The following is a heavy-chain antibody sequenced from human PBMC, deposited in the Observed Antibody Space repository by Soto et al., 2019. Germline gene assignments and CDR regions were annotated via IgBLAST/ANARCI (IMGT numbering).Heavy chain of an antibody. CDR3: AKEADSLTGYPYRDYFDS. J-gene: IGHJ4*02. V-gene: IGHV3-23*01. Sequence: EVQLLESGGGLVQPGGSLRLSCAASGFTFSSYAMSWVRQAPGKGLEWVSAISGSGGSTYYADSVKGRFTISRDNSKNTLYLQMNSLRAEDTAVYYCAKEADSLTGYPYRDYFDSWGQGTLVTVSS. D-gene: IGHD3-9*01. CDR1: GFTFSSYA. CDR2: ISGSGGST.